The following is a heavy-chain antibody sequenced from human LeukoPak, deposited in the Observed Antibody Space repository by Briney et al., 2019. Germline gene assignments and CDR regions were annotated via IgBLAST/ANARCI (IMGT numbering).Heavy chain of an antibody. CDR3: ARHGHDFWSGQNWFDP. D-gene: IGHD3-3*01. J-gene: IGHJ5*02. CDR1: GYTFSSYG. CDR2: ISAYNGNT. V-gene: IGHV1-18*01. Sequence: GASVKVSCKASGYTFSSYGISWVRQAPGQGLEWMGWISAYNGNTNYAQKFQGRVTMTTDTSTSTTYMEVRSLRSDDTAGYYCARHGHDFWSGQNWFDPWGQGTLVTVSS.